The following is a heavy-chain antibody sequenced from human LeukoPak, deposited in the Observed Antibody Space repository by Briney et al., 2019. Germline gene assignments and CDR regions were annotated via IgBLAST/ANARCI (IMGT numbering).Heavy chain of an antibody. V-gene: IGHV1-18*01. Sequence: ASVKVSCKASGGTFSSYAISWVRQAPGQGLEWMGWISAYNGNTNYAQKLQGRVTMTTDTSTSTAYMELRSLRSDDTAVYYCARDRYSYGPGGSSRPLADYWGQGTLVTVSS. D-gene: IGHD5-18*01. J-gene: IGHJ4*02. CDR2: ISAYNGNT. CDR1: GGTFSSYA. CDR3: ARDRYSYGPGGSSRPLADY.